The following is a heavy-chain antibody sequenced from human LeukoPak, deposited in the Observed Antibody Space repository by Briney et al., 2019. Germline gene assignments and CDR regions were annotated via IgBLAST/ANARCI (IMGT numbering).Heavy chain of an antibody. Sequence: SETLSLTCTVSGGSISSYYWSWIRQPPGKGLEWIGYIYYSGSTNYNPSLKSRVTISVDTSKNQFSLKLSSVTSAVTAVYYCAGNRDGYNYVWGQGTLVTVSS. J-gene: IGHJ4*02. CDR3: AGNRDGYNYV. CDR2: IYYSGST. D-gene: IGHD5-24*01. CDR1: GGSISSYY. V-gene: IGHV4-59*01.